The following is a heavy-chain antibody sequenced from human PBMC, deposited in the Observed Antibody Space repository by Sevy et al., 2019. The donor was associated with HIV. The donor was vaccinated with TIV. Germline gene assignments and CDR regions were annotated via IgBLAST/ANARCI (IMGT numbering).Heavy chain of an antibody. D-gene: IGHD4-17*01. Sequence: ASVKVSCKASGYTFTSYGISWVRQAPGQGLEWMGWISAYNGNTNYAQKLQGRVTMTTDTSTSTAYMELRSQRSDDTAVYYCVGAGLMTTVTKFTHRRNNWFDPWGQGTLVTVSS. CDR3: VGAGLMTTVTKFTHRRNNWFDP. V-gene: IGHV1-18*01. J-gene: IGHJ5*02. CDR1: GYTFTSYG. CDR2: ISAYNGNT.